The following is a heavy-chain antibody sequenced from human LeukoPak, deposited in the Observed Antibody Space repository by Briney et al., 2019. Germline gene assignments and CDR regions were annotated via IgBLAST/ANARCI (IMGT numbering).Heavy chain of an antibody. CDR1: GFTSNPSE. J-gene: IGHJ4*02. D-gene: IGHD1-20*01. Sequence: PGGSLRLSCAASGFTSNPSELNWVRQAPGKGLEWISYIHSSSNYIFYAASVKGRFTVSRDNVRNSLYLQMNSLRAEDTAMYYCAREYNSRATFDYSGQGTLVTVSS. CDR3: AREYNSRATFDY. CDR2: IHSSSNYI. V-gene: IGHV3-21*05.